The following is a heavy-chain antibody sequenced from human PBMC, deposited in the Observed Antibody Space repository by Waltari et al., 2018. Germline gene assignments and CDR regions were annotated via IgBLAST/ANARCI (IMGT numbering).Heavy chain of an antibody. Sequence: QVQLVQSGAEVKKPGSSVKVSCKASGGTFSSYAISWVRPAPGQGLEWMGRIIPILGIANYAQKFQGRVTITADKSTSTAYMELSSLRSEDMAVYYCARPSSGYSSGWYDFDLWGRGTLVTVSS. CDR3: ARPSSGYSSGWYDFDL. J-gene: IGHJ2*01. V-gene: IGHV1-69*04. D-gene: IGHD6-19*01. CDR1: GGTFSSYA. CDR2: IIPILGIA.